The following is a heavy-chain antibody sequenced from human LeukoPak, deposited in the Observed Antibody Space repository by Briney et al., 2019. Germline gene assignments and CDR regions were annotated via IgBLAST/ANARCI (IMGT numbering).Heavy chain of an antibody. Sequence: AGTLSLSWSASGFTLTSNWIHWVRQVPGKGLAWVSRIKSDGRSTYYADSVKGRVTISRDNAQNTVYLQMNSLRAEDTAVYYCARSPHDVYCTNVVCYMDVWGKGTTVTVSS. CDR2: IKSDGRST. CDR1: GFTLTSNW. J-gene: IGHJ6*04. CDR3: ARSPHDVYCTNVVCYMDV. V-gene: IGHV3-74*01. D-gene: IGHD2-8*01.